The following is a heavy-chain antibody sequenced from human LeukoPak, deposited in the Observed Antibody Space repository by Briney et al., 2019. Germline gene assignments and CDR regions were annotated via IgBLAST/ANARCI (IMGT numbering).Heavy chain of an antibody. V-gene: IGHV1-2*02. CDR1: GFTFIGYY. Sequence: ASVKDSCKASGFTFIGYYMHWVRQAPGQGLEWMAWINLDSGGTNYAQKFQGRVTLTTDTSISTTYMEVRRLRSDDTAIYYCARGSGNRGMDVWGQGTTVTVSS. CDR2: INLDSGGT. CDR3: ARGSGNRGMDV. J-gene: IGHJ6*02. D-gene: IGHD3-10*01.